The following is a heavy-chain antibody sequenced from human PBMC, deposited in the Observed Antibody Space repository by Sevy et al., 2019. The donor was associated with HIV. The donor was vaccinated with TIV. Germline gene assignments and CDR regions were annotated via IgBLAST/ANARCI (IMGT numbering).Heavy chain of an antibody. J-gene: IGHJ4*02. CDR3: ATYQDWAFDN. D-gene: IGHD3-9*01. CDR1: GSTFSGHH. V-gene: IGHV3-48*01. CDR2: IGSGFNI. Sequence: GRSLRLSCELSGSTFSGHHLNWLRQAPGKGLQWVAYIGSGFNIYYTHTVRGRFTISRDNARNSLFLQMDSLRAEDTAVYYCATYQDWAFDNWGQGTTVIVSS.